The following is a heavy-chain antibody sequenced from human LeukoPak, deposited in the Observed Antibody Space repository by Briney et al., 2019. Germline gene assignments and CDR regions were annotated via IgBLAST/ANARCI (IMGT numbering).Heavy chain of an antibody. V-gene: IGHV4-59*08. CDR3: ARLQRYSNGWIDY. CDR2: IYYSGGT. CDR1: GGSLSLYY. Sequence: SETLSLTCAVYGGSLSLYYWSWIRQPPGKGLEWIGNIYYSGGTNYNPSLKSRVTISVDTSKNQFSLKLSSVTAADTAVYHCARLQRYSNGWIDYWGQGTLVTVSS. J-gene: IGHJ4*02. D-gene: IGHD6-19*01.